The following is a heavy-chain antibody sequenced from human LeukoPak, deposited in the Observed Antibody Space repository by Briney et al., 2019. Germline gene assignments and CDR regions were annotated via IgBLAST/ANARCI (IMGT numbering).Heavy chain of an antibody. CDR1: GFTFDDYA. D-gene: IGHD1-26*01. V-gene: IGHV3-9*01. Sequence: GGSLRLSCAASGFTFDDYAMHWVRQAPGKGLEWVSGISWNSGSIGYADSVKGRFTISRDNAKNSLYLQMNSLRDEDTAVYYCAREIIGGATFLDCWGQGTLVTVSS. J-gene: IGHJ4*02. CDR2: ISWNSGSI. CDR3: AREIIGGATFLDC.